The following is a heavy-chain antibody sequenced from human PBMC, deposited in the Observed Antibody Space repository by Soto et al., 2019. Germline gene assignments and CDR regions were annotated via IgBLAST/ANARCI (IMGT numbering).Heavy chain of an antibody. J-gene: IGHJ5*02. D-gene: IGHD3-22*01. CDR1: GFTFSSYG. CDR3: AKSESSGHGSWFDP. Sequence: QVQLVESGGGVVQPGRSLRLSCAASGFTFSSYGMHWVRQAPGKGLEWVAVISYDGSNKYYADSVKGRFTISRDNSKNTLYLQMNSLRAEDTAVYYCAKSESSGHGSWFDPWGQGTLVAVSS. CDR2: ISYDGSNK. V-gene: IGHV3-30*18.